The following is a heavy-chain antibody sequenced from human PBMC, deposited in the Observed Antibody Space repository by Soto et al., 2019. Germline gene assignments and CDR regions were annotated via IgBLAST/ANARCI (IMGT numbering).Heavy chain of an antibody. CDR1: AGSLSSYY. CDR3: ARSGGYDVLLPAGTH. V-gene: IGHV4-59*01. CDR2: IYYSGST. Sequence: QVQLQESGPGLVKPSETLSLTCTVSAGSLSSYYWNWIRQPPGKGLEWIGYIYYSGSTNYNPSLKSRVPISVDTSKNQFSLRLSSVTAADTPVYYCARSGGYDVLLPAGTHWGQGTLVTVSS. D-gene: IGHD2-2*01. J-gene: IGHJ4*02.